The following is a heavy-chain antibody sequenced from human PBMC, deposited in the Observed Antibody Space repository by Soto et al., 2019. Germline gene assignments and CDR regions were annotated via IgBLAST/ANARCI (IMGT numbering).Heavy chain of an antibody. CDR3: ARGVTAAAEVWFDP. D-gene: IGHD6-13*01. CDR2: MNPNSGNT. CDR1: GYTFTSYD. V-gene: IGHV1-8*01. J-gene: IGHJ5*02. Sequence: GASVKVSCKASGYTFTSYDINWVRQATGQGLEWMGWMNPNSGNTGYAQKFQGRVTMTRNTSISTAYMELSSLRSEDTAVYYCARGVTAAAEVWFDPWGQGTLVTVSS.